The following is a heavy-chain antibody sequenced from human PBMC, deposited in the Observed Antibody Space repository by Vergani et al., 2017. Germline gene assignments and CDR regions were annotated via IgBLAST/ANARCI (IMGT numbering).Heavy chain of an antibody. D-gene: IGHD2-15*01. CDR3: ARVYTSPRGCSGGSCYMRFDP. J-gene: IGHJ5*02. V-gene: IGHV2-26*01. Sequence: QVTLQESGPVLVKPTETLTLTCTVSGFSLSNARMGVSWIRQPPGKALEWLAHIFSNDEKSYSTSLKSRLTISKDTSKSQVVLTMTNMDPVDTATYYCARVYTSPRGCSGGSCYMRFDPWGQGTLVTVSS. CDR1: GFSLSNARMG. CDR2: IFSNDEK.